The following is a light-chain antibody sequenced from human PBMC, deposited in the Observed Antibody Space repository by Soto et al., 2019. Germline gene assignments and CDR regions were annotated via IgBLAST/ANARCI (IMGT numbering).Light chain of an antibody. CDR2: DAS. V-gene: IGKV3-11*01. Sequence: EIVLTQSPATLSLSPGERATLSCRASQSVSSYLAWYQQKPGQAPRLLIYDASNRATGIPARFSGSGSGTDFTLPISSLEPEDVAVYYCQQRSNWLWTFGQGTKVEIK. CDR1: QSVSSY. CDR3: QQRSNWLWT. J-gene: IGKJ1*01.